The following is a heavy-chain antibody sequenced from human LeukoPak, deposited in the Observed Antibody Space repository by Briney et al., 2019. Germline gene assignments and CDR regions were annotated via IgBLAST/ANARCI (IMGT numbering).Heavy chain of an antibody. V-gene: IGHV4-39*01. Sequence: SETLSLTCTVSGGSISSSSYYWGWIRQPPGKGLEWIGSIYYSGSTYYNPSLKSRVTISVDTSKNQFSLKLSSVTAADTAVYYCARHYYDILTGYFYFDYWGQGTLVTVSS. D-gene: IGHD3-9*01. CDR2: IYYSGST. CDR1: GGSISSSSYY. J-gene: IGHJ4*02. CDR3: ARHYYDILTGYFYFDY.